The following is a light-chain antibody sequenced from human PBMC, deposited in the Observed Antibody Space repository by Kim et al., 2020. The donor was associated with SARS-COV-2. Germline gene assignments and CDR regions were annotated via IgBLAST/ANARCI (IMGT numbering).Light chain of an antibody. J-gene: IGLJ6*01. Sequence: GRTVTISCTRSRCSIASNYVQWYQQRPGSSPTTVIYEDNQRPSGVPDRFSGSIDSSSNSASLTISGLKTEDEADYYCQSYDSSKEVFGGGTKVTVL. CDR3: QSYDSSKEV. CDR2: EDN. V-gene: IGLV6-57*01. CDR1: RCSIASNY.